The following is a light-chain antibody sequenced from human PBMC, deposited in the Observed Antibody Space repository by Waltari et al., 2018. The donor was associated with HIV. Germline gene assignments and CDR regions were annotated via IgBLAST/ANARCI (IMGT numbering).Light chain of an antibody. CDR1: QSLLYSTKNQTF. CDR3: QQRSNWPPLT. CDR2: WAS. Sequence: DIVMTQSPDSLAVSLGERATINCKSSQSLLYSTKNQTFLAWYQQKPRQPPKLLIYWASVRGSGVPDRFSASGSETDFTLTISSLEPEDFAVYYCQQRSNWPPLTFGGGTKVEIK. V-gene: IGKV4-1*01. J-gene: IGKJ4*01.